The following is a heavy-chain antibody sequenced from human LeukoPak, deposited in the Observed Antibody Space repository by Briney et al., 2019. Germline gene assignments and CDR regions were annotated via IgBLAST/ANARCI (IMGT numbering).Heavy chain of an antibody. J-gene: IGHJ6*02. D-gene: IGHD4-11*01. CDR1: GDSISSGGYH. CDR2: LYYSGST. Sequence: SQTLSLTCTVSGDSISSGGYHWSWIRQHPGKGLEWIGYLYYSGSTDYNPSLRSRVTMSVDTSKNQFSLKLSSVTAADTAVYYCARDQRTITTSYYYYDMDVWGQGTTVTVSS. CDR3: ARDQRTITTSYYYYDMDV. V-gene: IGHV4-31*03.